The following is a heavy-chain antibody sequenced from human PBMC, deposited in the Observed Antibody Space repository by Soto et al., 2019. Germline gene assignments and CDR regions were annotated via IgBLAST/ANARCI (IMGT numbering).Heavy chain of an antibody. V-gene: IGHV3-33*01. CDR1: GFTFSGHG. CDR3: ARAWLHDSSGAIDM. J-gene: IGHJ3*02. D-gene: IGHD6-19*01. Sequence: GGSLRLSCAASGFTFSGHGMHWVRQAPGKGLEWVAVIWYDGGNTYYGDSVKGRFTISRDNSRNTLYLEMNSLRAEATAVYYCARAWLHDSSGAIDMWGQGTMVTVSS. CDR2: IWYDGGNT.